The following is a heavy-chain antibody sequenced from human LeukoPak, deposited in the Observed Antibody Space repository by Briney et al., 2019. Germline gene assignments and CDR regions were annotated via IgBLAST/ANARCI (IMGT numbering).Heavy chain of an antibody. Sequence: SETLSLTCAVYGGSFSGYYWSWIRQPPGKGLEWVGEINHSGSTNYNPSLKSRVTISVDTSKNQFSLKLSSVTAADTAVYYCASRTVTTILGYWGQGTLVTVSS. CDR1: GGSFSGYY. CDR2: INHSGST. D-gene: IGHD4-17*01. J-gene: IGHJ4*02. CDR3: ASRTVTTILGY. V-gene: IGHV4-34*01.